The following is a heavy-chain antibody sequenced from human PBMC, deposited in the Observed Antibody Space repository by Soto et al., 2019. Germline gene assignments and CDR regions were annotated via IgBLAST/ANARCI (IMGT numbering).Heavy chain of an antibody. J-gene: IGHJ5*02. Sequence: EVQLVESGGGLVQPGGSLRLSCAASGFTFSSYEMNWVRQAPGKGLEWVSYISSSGSTIYYADSVKGRFTISRDNAKNSLYLQMNSLRAEDTAVYYCARDRNTIFGVVPGWLDPWGQGTLVTVSS. CDR3: ARDRNTIFGVVPGWLDP. CDR2: ISSSGSTI. D-gene: IGHD3-3*01. CDR1: GFTFSSYE. V-gene: IGHV3-48*03.